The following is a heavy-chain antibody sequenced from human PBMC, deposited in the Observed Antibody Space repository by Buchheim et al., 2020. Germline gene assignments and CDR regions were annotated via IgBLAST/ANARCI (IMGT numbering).Heavy chain of an antibody. CDR3: AKASVIVVVPAAMVYGMDV. V-gene: IGHV3-30*18. CDR2: ISYDGSNK. Sequence: QVQLVESGGGVVQPGRSLRLSCAASGFTFSSYGMHWVRQAPGKGLEWVAVISYDGSNKYYADSVKGRFTISRDNSKNKLYLQMNSLRAEDTAVYYCAKASVIVVVPAAMVYGMDVWGQGTT. D-gene: IGHD2-2*01. J-gene: IGHJ6*02. CDR1: GFTFSSYG.